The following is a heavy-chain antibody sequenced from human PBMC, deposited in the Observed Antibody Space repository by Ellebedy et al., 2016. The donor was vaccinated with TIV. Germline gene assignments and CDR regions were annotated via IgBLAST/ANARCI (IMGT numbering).Heavy chain of an antibody. D-gene: IGHD1-1*01. CDR1: GFTFSSYS. V-gene: IGHV3-48*04. CDR3: ARGRYNWSDAGYFDS. J-gene: IGHJ4*02. CDR2: IASSSSTI. Sequence: GESLKISXGASGFTFSSYSMNWLRQAPGKGLEWVSYIASSSSTIYYADSVKGRFTISRDNARSSLYLQLNSLGAEDTAVYYCARGRYNWSDAGYFDSWGQGTLVTVSS.